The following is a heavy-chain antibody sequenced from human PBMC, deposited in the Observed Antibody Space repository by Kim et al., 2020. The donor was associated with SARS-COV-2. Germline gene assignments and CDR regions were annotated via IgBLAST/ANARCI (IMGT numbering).Heavy chain of an antibody. Sequence: ADSVKGRFTISRDNSKNTLYLQMNSLRAEDTAVYYCARVMGAKMGIFDYWGQGTLVTVSS. CDR3: ARVMGAKMGIFDY. V-gene: IGHV3-33*01. D-gene: IGHD1-26*01. J-gene: IGHJ4*02.